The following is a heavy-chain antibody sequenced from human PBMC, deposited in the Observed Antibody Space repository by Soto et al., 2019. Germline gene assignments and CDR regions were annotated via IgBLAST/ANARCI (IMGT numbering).Heavy chain of an antibody. J-gene: IGHJ4*02. CDR3: AREATPVVTPWVFDY. CDR2: INGGGSKI. D-gene: IGHD2-21*02. CDR1: GFNFRSYS. Sequence: EVQLVDSGGGLAQPGGSLRLSCAASGFNFRSYSMNWVRQAPGKGPEWISYINGGGSKIYYADSVKGRFTISRDNDKNSLYLQMNSLRDEDTAVYYCAREATPVVTPWVFDYWGRGTPVTVSS. V-gene: IGHV3-48*02.